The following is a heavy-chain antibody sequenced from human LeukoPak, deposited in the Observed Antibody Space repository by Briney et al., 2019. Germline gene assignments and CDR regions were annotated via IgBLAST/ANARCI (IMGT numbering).Heavy chain of an antibody. CDR3: ARALVRGTYFHYMDV. CDR2: ISTYNGNT. Sequence: ASVTVSCKASGYTFTSYGLTWVRQAPGQGLEWMAWISTYNGNTNYAQNFQDRVTMTTDTSTNTAYLELRSLRVDDTATYYCARALVRGTYFHYMDVWGKGTSVTVSS. D-gene: IGHD3-10*01. J-gene: IGHJ6*03. CDR1: GYTFTSYG. V-gene: IGHV1-18*01.